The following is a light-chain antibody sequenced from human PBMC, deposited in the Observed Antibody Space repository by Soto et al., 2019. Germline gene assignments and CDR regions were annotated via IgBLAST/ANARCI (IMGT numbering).Light chain of an antibody. CDR3: QHYNSYSEA. V-gene: IGKV1-39*01. Sequence: IQMTQSPSSLSASVGDRVTITCRASQSISSYLNWYQQEPGKAPKLLIYAASTLQSGVPSRFSGSGSGTEFTLTISSLQPDDFATYYCQHYNSYSEAFGQGTKVDIK. CDR2: AAS. J-gene: IGKJ1*01. CDR1: QSISSY.